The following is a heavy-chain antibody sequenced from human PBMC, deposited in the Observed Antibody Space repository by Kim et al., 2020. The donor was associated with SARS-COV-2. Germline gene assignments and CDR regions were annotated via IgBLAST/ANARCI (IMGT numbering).Heavy chain of an antibody. CDR2: IIPILGIA. V-gene: IGHV1-69*04. CDR1: GGTFSSYA. J-gene: IGHJ6*03. D-gene: IGHD6-13*01. CDR3: ARDSDESTGYSSSWSHYYYYYYMDV. Sequence: SVKVSCKASGGTFSSYAISWVRQAPGQGLEWMGRIIPILGIANYAQKFQGRVTITADKSTSTAYMELSSLRSEDTAVYYCARDSDESTGYSSSWSHYYYYYYMDVWGKGTTVTVSS.